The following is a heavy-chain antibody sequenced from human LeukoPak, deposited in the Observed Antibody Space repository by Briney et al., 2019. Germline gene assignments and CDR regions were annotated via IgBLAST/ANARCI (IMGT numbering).Heavy chain of an antibody. Sequence: PETLSLTCTVSGGSISSYYCTWIRQPPGEGLEWIGYIYYSGSTNYNPSLKSRATISLDTSKNHFSLNLSSVTAADTAVYYCARGARYCSSTSCFRYYFDYWGQGTLVTVSS. D-gene: IGHD2-2*01. J-gene: IGHJ4*02. CDR2: IYYSGST. CDR3: ARGARYCSSTSCFRYYFDY. CDR1: GGSISSYY. V-gene: IGHV4-59*01.